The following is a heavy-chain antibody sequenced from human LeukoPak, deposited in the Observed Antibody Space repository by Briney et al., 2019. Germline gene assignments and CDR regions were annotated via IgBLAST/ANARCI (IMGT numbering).Heavy chain of an antibody. CDR1: GGSISSSSYY. V-gene: IGHV4-39*01. CDR3: ARRYSGCAPFDY. D-gene: IGHD5-12*01. Sequence: SETLSLTCTVSGGSISSSSYYWGWIRQPPGKGLEWIGSIYYSGSTYYNPSLKSRVTISVDTSKNQFSLKLSSVTAADTAVYYCARRYSGCAPFDYWGQGTLVTVSS. J-gene: IGHJ4*02. CDR2: IYYSGST.